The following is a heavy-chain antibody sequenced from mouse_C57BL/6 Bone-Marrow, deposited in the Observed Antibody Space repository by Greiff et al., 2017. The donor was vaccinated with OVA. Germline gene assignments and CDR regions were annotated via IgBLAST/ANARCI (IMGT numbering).Heavy chain of an antibody. CDR2: IYPRSGNT. CDR1: GYTFTSYG. Sequence: VQLQESGAELARPGASVKLSCKASGYTFTSYGISWVKQRTGQGLEWIGAIYPRSGNTYYNEKFKGKATLTADKSSSTAYMELRSLTSEDSAVYFCARSLLGRDYWGQGTTLTVSS. D-gene: IGHD4-1*01. J-gene: IGHJ2*01. V-gene: IGHV1-81*01. CDR3: ARSLLGRDY.